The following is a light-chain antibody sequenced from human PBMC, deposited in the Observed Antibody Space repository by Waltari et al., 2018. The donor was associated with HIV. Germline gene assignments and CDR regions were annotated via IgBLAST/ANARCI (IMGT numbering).Light chain of an antibody. Sequence: QSVLTQPPSVSEATRQRVTISCSGSSSNIGNNAVNWYQQLPGKAPKLLIYYDDLLPSGVSDRFSGSKSGTSASLAISGLQSEDEADYYCAAWDDSLNGYVFGTGTKVTVL. J-gene: IGLJ1*01. CDR3: AAWDDSLNGYV. CDR1: SSNIGNNA. CDR2: YDD. V-gene: IGLV1-36*01.